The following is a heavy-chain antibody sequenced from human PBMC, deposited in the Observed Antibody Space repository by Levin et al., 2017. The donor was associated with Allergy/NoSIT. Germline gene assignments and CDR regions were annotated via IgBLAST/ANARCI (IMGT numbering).Heavy chain of an antibody. CDR2: VSFDGSNK. D-gene: IGHD5-24*01. J-gene: IGHJ4*02. CDR1: GFTFSIYG. Sequence: TGGSLRLSCSASGFTFSIYGMHWVRQAPGKGLEWVAVVSFDGSNKYYADSVKGRFTISRDNSKNTLYLQMNSLGADDTAVYYCAKDVGAYNYFDYWGQGTLVTVSS. V-gene: IGHV3-30*18. CDR3: AKDVGAYNYFDY.